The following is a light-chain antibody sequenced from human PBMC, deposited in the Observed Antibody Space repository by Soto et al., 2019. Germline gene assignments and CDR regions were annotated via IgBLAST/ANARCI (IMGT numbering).Light chain of an antibody. Sequence: DIQMTQSPSTLSASVGDRVTITCRASQSISSWLAWYQQKPGKAPKLLIYDASSLESGVPSRFSGSGSWTEFTLTISSLQPDDFATDYCQQYNSYSPTFGPGTKVDIK. CDR3: QQYNSYSPT. V-gene: IGKV1-5*01. CDR1: QSISSW. CDR2: DAS. J-gene: IGKJ3*01.